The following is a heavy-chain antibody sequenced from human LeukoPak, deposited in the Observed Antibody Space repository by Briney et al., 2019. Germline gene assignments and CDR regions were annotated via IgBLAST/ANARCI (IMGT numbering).Heavy chain of an antibody. CDR2: IKPGGSEK. D-gene: IGHD1/OR15-1a*01. CDR1: GFTFTPYW. V-gene: IGHV3-7*01. CDR3: TRGGHSSSMFWNN. J-gene: IGHJ4*02. Sequence: PGGSLRLSYAASGFTFTPYWMTWVRQAPGRGPEWVATIKPGGSEKFYVDSVKGRFSISRDNAKSSLYLQMNSLRAEDTAVYYCTRGGHSSSMFWNNGGQGTLVTVSS.